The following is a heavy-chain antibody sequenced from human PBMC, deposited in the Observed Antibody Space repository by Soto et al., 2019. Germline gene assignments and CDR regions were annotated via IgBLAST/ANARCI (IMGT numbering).Heavy chain of an antibody. J-gene: IGHJ4*03. CDR2: IYHGVTT. CDR3: ARVHVMVVAGSTFDY. D-gene: IGHD6-19*01. CDR1: GDSISSGSY. V-gene: IGHV4-38-2*02. Sequence: PSETLSLTCTVSGDSISSGSYWGWIRQPPGEGPEWIASIYHGVTTFYNPSLKSRISISVDTSKNQFSLRLTSVTAADTATYYCARVHVMVVAGSTFDYWGRGTLVTV.